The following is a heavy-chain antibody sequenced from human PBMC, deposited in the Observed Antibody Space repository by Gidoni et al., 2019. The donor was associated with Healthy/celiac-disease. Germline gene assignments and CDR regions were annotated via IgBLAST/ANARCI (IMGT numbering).Heavy chain of an antibody. CDR2: ISGSGGST. D-gene: IGHD2-15*01. CDR3: AKVLLPRTYYFDY. CDR1: GFTFSSYA. Sequence: EVQLLESGGGLVQPGGSLRLSCAASGFTFSSYAMSWVRQDPGKGLEWVLAISGSGGSTYYADSVKGRFTISRDNSKNTLYLQMNSLRAEDTAVYYCAKVLLPRTYYFDYWGQGTLVTVSS. V-gene: IGHV3-23*01. J-gene: IGHJ4*02.